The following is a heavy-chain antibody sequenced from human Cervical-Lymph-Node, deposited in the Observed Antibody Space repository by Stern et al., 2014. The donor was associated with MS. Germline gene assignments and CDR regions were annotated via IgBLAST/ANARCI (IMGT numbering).Heavy chain of an antibody. CDR1: GGTFSSYA. V-gene: IGHV1-69*01. CDR3: ARGGRGELPDP. CDR2: IIPIFGTA. D-gene: IGHD1-26*01. J-gene: IGHJ5*02. Sequence: QVQLVQSGAEVKKPGSSVKVSCKASGGTFSSYAISWVRQAPGKGLEWMGGIIPIFGTANYAQKFQGRVTITADESTSPASIELSSLRSGDPAVYYWARGGRGELPDPWGQGTLVTVSS.